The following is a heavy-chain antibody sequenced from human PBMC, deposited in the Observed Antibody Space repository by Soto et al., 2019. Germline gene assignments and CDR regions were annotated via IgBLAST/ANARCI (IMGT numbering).Heavy chain of an antibody. V-gene: IGHV2-5*01. CDR3: AQRLYSSSFNYFDX. CDR1: GFSLSTSGVG. D-gene: IGHD6-6*01. J-gene: IGHJ4*02. Sequence: SGPTLVHPTQTLTLTCTFSGFSLSTSGVGVCWIRHPPGKALEWLALIYWNDDKLYSPSLKRRLTITKDTSKNQVVLTMTNMDTVETATYYCAQRLYSSSFNYFDXWGQGTLVTVSX. CDR2: IYWNDDK.